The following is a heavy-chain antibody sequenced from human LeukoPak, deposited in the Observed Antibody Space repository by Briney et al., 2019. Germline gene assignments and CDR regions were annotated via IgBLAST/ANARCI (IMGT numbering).Heavy chain of an antibody. Sequence: ASVKPSCNASGYTFTGYYMHWGRQAPRQGLEWMRWINPNSGGTNCAQKFQGRVTLSRDTAISTTYMEVSRLRSDVTAVYYCARGGRTLVVVVAAIGGYWGQGTLVTVSS. J-gene: IGHJ4*02. V-gene: IGHV1-2*02. CDR2: INPNSGGT. CDR1: GYTFTGYY. CDR3: ARGGRTLVVVVAAIGGY. D-gene: IGHD2-15*01.